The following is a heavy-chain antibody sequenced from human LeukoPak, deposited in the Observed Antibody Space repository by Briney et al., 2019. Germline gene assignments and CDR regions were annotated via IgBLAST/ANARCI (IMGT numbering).Heavy chain of an antibody. V-gene: IGHV1-2*02. Sequence: ASVKVSCKASGYTFTGYYMHWVRQAPGQGLEWMGWINPNSGGTNYAQKFQGRVTMTRDTSISTAYMELSRLRSDDTAVYYCARDRSNTDRYFGWLLRGLDYWGQGTLVTVSS. CDR3: ARDRSNTDRYFGWLLRGLDY. D-gene: IGHD3-9*01. CDR2: INPNSGGT. J-gene: IGHJ4*02. CDR1: GYTFTGYY.